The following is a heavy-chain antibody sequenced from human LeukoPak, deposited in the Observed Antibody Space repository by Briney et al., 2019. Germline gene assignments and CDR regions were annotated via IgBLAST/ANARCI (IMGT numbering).Heavy chain of an antibody. Sequence: AASVKVSCKASGGTFSSYAIRWVRQAPGQGLEWMGRIIPILGIANYAQKFQGRVTITADKSTSTAYMELSSLRSEDTAVYYCARDRYGWYNSNWFDPWGQGTLVTVSS. CDR2: IIPILGIA. CDR3: ARDRYGWYNSNWFDP. J-gene: IGHJ5*02. CDR1: GGTFSSYA. V-gene: IGHV1-69*04. D-gene: IGHD6-19*01.